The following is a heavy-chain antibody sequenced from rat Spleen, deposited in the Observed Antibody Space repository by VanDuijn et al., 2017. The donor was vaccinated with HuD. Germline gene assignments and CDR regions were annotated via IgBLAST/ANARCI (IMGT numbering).Heavy chain of an antibody. V-gene: IGHV2-1*01. Sequence: QVPLKESGHGLVQTSQTLSLNCTVSGFSLTSNSVSWVRQPPGKGLEWMAAIWSGGSTDYNSALKFRLSISRDTSKSQVFLKMNSLQTEDTAIYCCTSPFRWFAYWGQGTLVTVSS. CDR1: GFSLTSNS. J-gene: IGHJ3*01. CDR3: TSPFRWFAY. CDR2: IWSGGST.